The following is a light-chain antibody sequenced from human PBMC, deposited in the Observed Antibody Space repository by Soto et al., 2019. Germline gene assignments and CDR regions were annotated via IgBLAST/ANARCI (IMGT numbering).Light chain of an antibody. CDR1: QSVTNSF. V-gene: IGKV3-20*01. Sequence: EIVVAQSPGTLSLSPGERATLSCRASQSVTNSFLASYQQKPGQAPRLLIYGASRRATGIPARFTGSGSGTYFTLTISRLAPEDFAVYYCQQYVSSPGAFGQGTKVEI. J-gene: IGKJ1*01. CDR2: GAS. CDR3: QQYVSSPGA.